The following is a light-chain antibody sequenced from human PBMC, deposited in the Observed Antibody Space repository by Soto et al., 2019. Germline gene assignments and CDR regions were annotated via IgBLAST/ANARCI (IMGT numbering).Light chain of an antibody. V-gene: IGKV1-5*03. CDR3: QQYNSYPLT. Sequence: DIQMTQSPSPLSASVGDRVTITCRASQSISSWLAWYQHKPGKAPKLLIYKASSLESGVPSRVSGSGSGTEFTLTISSLQPDDFATYYCQQYNSYPLTFGGGTKVETK. J-gene: IGKJ4*01. CDR1: QSISSW. CDR2: KAS.